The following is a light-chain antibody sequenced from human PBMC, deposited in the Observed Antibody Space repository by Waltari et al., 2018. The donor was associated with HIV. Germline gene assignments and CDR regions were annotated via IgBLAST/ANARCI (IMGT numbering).Light chain of an antibody. J-gene: IGKJ1*01. CDR2: ATV. Sequence: DIQMTQSPSPVSVSPGDRVTITCRASQEIHTWLAWYQQKPGRAPKLLIYATVNLESEIPSRFSGSGSGTDFTLTVSNLQPEDFATYYCQQSRNFPFTFGQGTKVEIK. CDR3: QQSRNFPFT. V-gene: IGKV1D-12*01. CDR1: QEIHTW.